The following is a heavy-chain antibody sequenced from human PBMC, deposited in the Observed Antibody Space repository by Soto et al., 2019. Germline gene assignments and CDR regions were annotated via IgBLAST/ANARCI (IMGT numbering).Heavy chain of an antibody. CDR2: INSDGSST. CDR1: GFTFRSYW. V-gene: IGHV3-74*01. CDR3: ARGGRSSTTRGMDV. J-gene: IGHJ6*02. D-gene: IGHD2-2*01. Sequence: PGGSLRLSCAASGFTFRSYWMHWVRQAPGKGLVWVSRINSDGSSTSYADSVKGRFTISRDNAKNTLYLQMNSLRAEDTAVYYCARGGRSSTTRGMDVWGQGTTVTVLL.